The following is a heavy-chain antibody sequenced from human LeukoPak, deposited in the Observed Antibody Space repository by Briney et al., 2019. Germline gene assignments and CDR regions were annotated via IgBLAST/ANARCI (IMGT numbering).Heavy chain of an antibody. Sequence: PLETLSLTCAVYGGSFSGYYWSWIRQPPGKGLEWIGEINHSGSTNYNPSLKSRVTISVDTSKNQFSLKLSSVTAADTAVYYCARGKQLVHRTPFGYWGQGTLVTVSS. V-gene: IGHV4-34*01. CDR1: GGSFSGYY. CDR3: ARGKQLVHRTPFGY. CDR2: INHSGST. D-gene: IGHD6-6*01. J-gene: IGHJ4*02.